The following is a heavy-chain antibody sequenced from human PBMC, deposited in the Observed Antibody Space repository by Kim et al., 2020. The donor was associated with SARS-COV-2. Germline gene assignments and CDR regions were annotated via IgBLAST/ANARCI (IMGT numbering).Heavy chain of an antibody. V-gene: IGHV1-69*13. D-gene: IGHD3-10*01. CDR3: ARDLVITMVRGDHQCDP. Sequence: SVKVSCKASGGTFSSYAISWVRQAPGQGLEWMGGIIPIFGTANYAQKFQGRVTITADESTSTAYMELSSLRSEDTAGSYCARDLVITMVRGDHQCDPWGQGTLVTVSS. J-gene: IGHJ5*02. CDR2: IIPIFGTA. CDR1: GGTFSSYA.